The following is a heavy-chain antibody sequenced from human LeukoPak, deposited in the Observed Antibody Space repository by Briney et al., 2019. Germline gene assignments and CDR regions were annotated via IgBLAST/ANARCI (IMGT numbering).Heavy chain of an antibody. Sequence: GASVKVSCKASGYTFTSYYMHWVRQAPGQGLEWMGIINPSGGSTSYAQKLQGRVTMTTDTSTSTAYMELRSLRSDDTAVYYCARGGGSSWHRSFDYWGQGTLVTVSS. D-gene: IGHD6-13*01. CDR2: INPSGGST. J-gene: IGHJ4*02. CDR1: GYTFTSYY. CDR3: ARGGGSSWHRSFDY. V-gene: IGHV1-46*01.